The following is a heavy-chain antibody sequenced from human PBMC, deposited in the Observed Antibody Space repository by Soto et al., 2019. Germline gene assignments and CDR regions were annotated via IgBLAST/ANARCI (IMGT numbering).Heavy chain of an antibody. Sequence: EVQLVESGGGLVQPGRSLRLSCAASGFTFDAYPMHWVRQAPGKGLEWVAGLAWDGGSIEYVDSVEGRFTISRDNAKNSLSLQMSSLRDEDTALYYCVRDDAFDLWGPGTQVTVSS. CDR3: VRDDAFDL. J-gene: IGHJ3*01. CDR2: LAWDGGSI. CDR1: GFTFDAYP. V-gene: IGHV3-9*01.